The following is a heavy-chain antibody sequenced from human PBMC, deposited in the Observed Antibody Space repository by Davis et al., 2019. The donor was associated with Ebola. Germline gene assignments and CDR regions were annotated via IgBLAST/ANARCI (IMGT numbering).Heavy chain of an antibody. V-gene: IGHV3-30-3*01. CDR3: AKESMTTVTFASYWYFDL. CDR1: GFTFSSYA. J-gene: IGHJ2*01. D-gene: IGHD4-11*01. CDR2: ISYDGSNK. Sequence: PGGSLRLSCAASGFTFSSYAMHWVRQAPGKGLEWVAVISYDGSNKYYADSVKGRFTISRDNSKNTLYLQMNSLRAEDTAVYYCAKESMTTVTFASYWYFDLWGRGTLVTVSS.